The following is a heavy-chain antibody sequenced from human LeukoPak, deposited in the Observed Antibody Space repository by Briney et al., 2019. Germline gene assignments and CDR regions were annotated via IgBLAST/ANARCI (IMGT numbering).Heavy chain of an antibody. J-gene: IGHJ4*02. D-gene: IGHD3-10*01. CDR1: GGSFSGYY. Sequence: SETLSLTCAVYGGSFSGYYWSWIRQPPGKGLEWIGEINHSGSTNYNPSLKSRVTISVDTSKNQFSLKLSSVTAADTAVYYCARHRRKIWFGELDQGDYWGQGTLVTVSS. V-gene: IGHV4-34*01. CDR3: ARHRRKIWFGELDQGDY. CDR2: INHSGST.